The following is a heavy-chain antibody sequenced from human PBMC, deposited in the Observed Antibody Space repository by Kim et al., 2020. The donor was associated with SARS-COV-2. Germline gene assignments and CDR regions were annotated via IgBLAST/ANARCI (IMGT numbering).Heavy chain of an antibody. Sequence: SETLSLTCTVSGGSISSYYWSWIRQPPGKGLEWIGYIYYSGSTNYNPSLKSRVTISVDTSKNQLSLKLSSVTAADTAVYYCARDRDLRAWFDPWGQGTLVTVSS. J-gene: IGHJ5*02. CDR2: IYYSGST. V-gene: IGHV4-59*01. CDR1: GGSISSYY. D-gene: IGHD3-10*01. CDR3: ARDRDLRAWFDP.